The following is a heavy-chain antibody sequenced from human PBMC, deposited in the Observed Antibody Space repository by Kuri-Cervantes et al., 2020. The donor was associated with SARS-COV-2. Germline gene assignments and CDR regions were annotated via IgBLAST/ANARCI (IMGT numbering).Heavy chain of an antibody. Sequence: SCTVSGDSISSYYWIWIRQPPGKGLEWIGYIYYSGSTKYNPSRKSRVTISLNTSKNQFSLKLSSVTASDTAVYYCARGGGYDYPPYWDQGTLVTVSS. D-gene: IGHD3-16*01. CDR3: ARGGGYDYPPY. V-gene: IGHV4-59*01. J-gene: IGHJ4*02. CDR2: IYYSGST. CDR1: GDSISSYY.